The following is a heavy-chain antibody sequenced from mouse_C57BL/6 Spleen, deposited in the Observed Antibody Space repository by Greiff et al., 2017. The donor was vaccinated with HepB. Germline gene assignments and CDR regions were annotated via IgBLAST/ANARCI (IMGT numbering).Heavy chain of an antibody. Sequence: QVTLKVSGPGLLQPSQSLSLTCSFSGFSLSTSGMGVSWIRQPPGKGLEWLVHIYWDDDKRYNPSLKSQLITSKDTSRHQVFLKNNSVDTADTATYYCARRKESNYEGVYYFDYWGQGTTLTVST. V-gene: IGHV8-12*01. D-gene: IGHD2-5*01. CDR3: ARRKESNYEGVYYFDY. CDR2: IYWDDDK. CDR1: GFSLSTSGMG. J-gene: IGHJ2*01.